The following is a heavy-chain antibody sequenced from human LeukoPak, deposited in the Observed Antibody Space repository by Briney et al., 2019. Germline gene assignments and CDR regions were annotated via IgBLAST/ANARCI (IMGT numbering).Heavy chain of an antibody. CDR3: ARAHRDRWFDP. D-gene: IGHD2-15*01. J-gene: IGHJ5*02. CDR2: INHSGST. V-gene: IGHV4-34*01. CDR1: SGSFSTYY. Sequence: PSATLSLTCAVYSGSFSTYYWSWIRQPPGKGLEWIGEINHSGSTNYNPSLKSRVTISVDTSKNQFSLKLSSVTAADTAVYYCARAHRDRWFDPWGQGTLVTVSS.